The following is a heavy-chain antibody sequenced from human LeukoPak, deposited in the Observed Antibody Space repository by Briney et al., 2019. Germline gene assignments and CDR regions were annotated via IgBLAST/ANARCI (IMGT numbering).Heavy chain of an antibody. CDR1: GFTFGTYG. CDR2: ISYDGSYK. V-gene: IGHV3-30*03. J-gene: IGHJ5*02. D-gene: IGHD3-10*01. Sequence: GRSLRLSCAASGFTFGTYGMHWVRQAPGKGLEWVALISYDGSYKNYADSVKGRFSISRDTSRNTLFLQMNGLRTEDTAVYYCATDLRAYRGSGGPYVDTWGQGTLVTVSS. CDR3: ATDLRAYRGSGGPYVDT.